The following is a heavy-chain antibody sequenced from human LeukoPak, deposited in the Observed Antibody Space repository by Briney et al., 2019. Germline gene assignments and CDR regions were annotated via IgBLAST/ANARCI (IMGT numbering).Heavy chain of an antibody. CDR2: IYYSGST. D-gene: IGHD2-15*01. CDR1: GGSISSSDYY. J-gene: IGHJ4*02. V-gene: IGHV4-39*07. CDR3: ARDQGWYGVLRGASGYFDY. Sequence: SETLSLTCTVSGGSISSSDYYWGWIRQPPGKGLEWIGSIYYSGSTNYNPSLKSRVTISLDTSKKQFSLKLSSVTAADTAVYYCARDQGWYGVLRGASGYFDYWGQGTLVTVSS.